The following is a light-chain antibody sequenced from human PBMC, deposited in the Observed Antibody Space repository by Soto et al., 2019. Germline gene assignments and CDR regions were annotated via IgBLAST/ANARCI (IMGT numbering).Light chain of an antibody. J-gene: IGKJ3*01. CDR2: AAS. CDR1: QGISNY. Sequence: DIRLTQSPSFLSASVGDRVTITCRASQGISNYLAWYQQKPGKAPQLLIYAASILQSGVPSRFSGSGSGTEFTLTISSLQPEDFATYCCQQLNSSPFTFGPGTKVDIK. CDR3: QQLNSSPFT. V-gene: IGKV1-9*01.